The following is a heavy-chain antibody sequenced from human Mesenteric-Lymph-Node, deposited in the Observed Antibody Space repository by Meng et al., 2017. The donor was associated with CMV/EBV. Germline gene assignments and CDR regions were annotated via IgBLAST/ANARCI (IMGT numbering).Heavy chain of an antibody. D-gene: IGHD5/OR15-5a*01. J-gene: IGHJ6*02. CDR1: GYSFPSYW. CDR3: ARRSVYNRGGMDV. V-gene: IGHV5-51*01. Sequence: GGSLRLSCKGSGYSFPSYWIAWVRQMPGKGLEWMWITYPGDSDTSYSPSFQGQVTISADKSINTAYLHWSSLKASDTATYYCARRSVYNRGGMDVWGQGTTVTVSS. CDR2: TYPGDSDT.